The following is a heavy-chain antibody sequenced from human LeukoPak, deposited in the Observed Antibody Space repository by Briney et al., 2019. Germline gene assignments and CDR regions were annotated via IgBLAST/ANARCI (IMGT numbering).Heavy chain of an antibody. D-gene: IGHD3-22*01. J-gene: IGHJ4*02. V-gene: IGHV4-61*02. CDR3: ARGLMDYYDSSGYYYVDY. CDR2: IYTSGST. Sequence: SQTLSLTCTVSGGSISSGSYYWSWIRQPAGKGLEWIGRIYTSGSTNYNPSLKSRVTISVDTSKNQFSLKLSSVTAADTAVYYCARGLMDYYDSSGYYYVDYWGQGTLVTVSS. CDR1: GGSISSGSYY.